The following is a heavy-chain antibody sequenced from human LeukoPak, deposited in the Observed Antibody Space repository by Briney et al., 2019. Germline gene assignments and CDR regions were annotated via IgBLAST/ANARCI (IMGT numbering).Heavy chain of an antibody. V-gene: IGHV3-64D*09. D-gene: IGHD5-24*01. CDR2: IDTDGGGT. J-gene: IGHJ3*02. CDR3: ARDVEGWAFDI. CDR1: GLTLSTYA. Sequence: GGSLRLSCSGSGLTLSTYAMHWVRQAPGKGLEYVSAIDTDGGGTYYADSVKGRFTISRDKSKNTLYLQMRSLRAEDTAVYYCARDVEGWAFDIWGQGTMVTVSS.